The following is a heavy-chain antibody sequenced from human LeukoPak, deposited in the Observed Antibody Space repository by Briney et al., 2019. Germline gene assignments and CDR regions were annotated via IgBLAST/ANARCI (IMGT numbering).Heavy chain of an antibody. J-gene: IGHJ4*02. D-gene: IGHD3-22*01. CDR1: GGSISSGGYS. CDR3: ARDNPDYYDSSGYLSLRVGFDY. V-gene: IGHV4-30-4*07. Sequence: SETLSLTCAVSGGSISSGGYSWQWIRQPPGKGLEWIAYIYNSGSTSYNPSLKSRVTMSVDTSKNQFSLKLSSVTAADTAVYYCARDNPDYYDSSGYLSLRVGFDYWGQGTLVTVSS. CDR2: IYNSGST.